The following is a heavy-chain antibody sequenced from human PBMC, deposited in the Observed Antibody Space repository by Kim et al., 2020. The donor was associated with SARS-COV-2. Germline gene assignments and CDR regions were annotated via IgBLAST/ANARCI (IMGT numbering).Heavy chain of an antibody. CDR3: ARDHNGGSGWYSALYYGMDV. Sequence: ASVKVSCKASGYTFTSYGISWVRQAPGQGLEWMGWISAYNGNTNYAQKLQGRVTMTTDTSTSTAYMELRSLRSDDTAVYYCARDHNGGSGWYSALYYGMDVWGQGTTVTVSS. CDR1: GYTFTSYG. D-gene: IGHD6-19*01. V-gene: IGHV1-18*01. J-gene: IGHJ6*02. CDR2: ISAYNGNT.